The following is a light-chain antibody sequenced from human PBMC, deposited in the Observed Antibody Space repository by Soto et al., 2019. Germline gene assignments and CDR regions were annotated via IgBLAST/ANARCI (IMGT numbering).Light chain of an antibody. Sequence: EIVLTQSPGTLSLSPGERATLSCRASQSVSSIYLAWYQHKPGQAPRLLIYGASSRATGIPDRFSGSGSGTDFTLTISGLEPEDFAVYYCQQYGSSSWTFGRGTTVEIK. J-gene: IGKJ1*01. CDR3: QQYGSSSWT. CDR1: QSVSSIY. V-gene: IGKV3-20*01. CDR2: GAS.